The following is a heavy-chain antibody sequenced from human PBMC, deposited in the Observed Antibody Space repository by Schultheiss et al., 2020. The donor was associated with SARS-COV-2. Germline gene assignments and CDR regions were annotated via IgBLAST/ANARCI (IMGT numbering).Heavy chain of an antibody. CDR1: GGSMTDFY. J-gene: IGHJ5*02. Sequence: SETLSLTCSVSGGSMTDFYWSWIRQSPQKGLEWIGYIYYSGTTNYKPSLKSRVTISIDTSKNQFSLKLSSVTAADTAVYYCARQAVVVLGWFDPWGQGTLVTVSS. V-gene: IGHV4-59*08. CDR2: IYYSGTT. D-gene: IGHD2-15*01. CDR3: ARQAVVVLGWFDP.